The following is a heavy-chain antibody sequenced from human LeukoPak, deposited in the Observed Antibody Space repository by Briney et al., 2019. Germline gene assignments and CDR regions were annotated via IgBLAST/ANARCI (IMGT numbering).Heavy chain of an antibody. V-gene: IGHV4-59*01. CDR1: GGSISSYY. Sequence: SETLSLTCTVSGGSISSYYWSWIRQPPGKGLEWIGYIYYSGSTNYNPSLKSRVTISVDTSKNQFSLKLSSVTAADTAVYYCASLSYYYDSSGYYPTYYMDVWGKGTTVTVSS. CDR3: ASLSYYYDSSGYYPTYYMDV. D-gene: IGHD3-22*01. CDR2: IYYSGST. J-gene: IGHJ6*03.